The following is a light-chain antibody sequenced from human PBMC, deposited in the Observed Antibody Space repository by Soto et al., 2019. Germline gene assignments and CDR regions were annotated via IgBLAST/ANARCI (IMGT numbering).Light chain of an antibody. CDR2: AAS. CDR1: QAISED. J-gene: IGKJ2*01. V-gene: IGKV1-6*01. Sequence: AIQMTKSPSSLSASVGDRVTITSRASQAISEDLSWYQQKPGKAPTVLISAASTLESGVPVRFSGSGSGIDFTLTISSLQPEDVATYYCLHDYNFPYSFGQGTKLEIK. CDR3: LHDYNFPYS.